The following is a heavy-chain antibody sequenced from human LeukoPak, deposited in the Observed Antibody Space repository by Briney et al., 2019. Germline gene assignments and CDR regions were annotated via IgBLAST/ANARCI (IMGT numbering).Heavy chain of an antibody. V-gene: IGHV3-21*01. D-gene: IGHD2-21*02. Sequence: GGSLRLSCAASGFTFSSYSMNWARQAPGKGLEWVSAISSSSSYIYYADSVKGRFTISRDNAKNSLYLQMNSLRAEDTAVYYCAKALAVTYWGQGTLVTVSS. CDR2: ISSSSSYI. J-gene: IGHJ4*02. CDR1: GFTFSSYS. CDR3: AKALAVTY.